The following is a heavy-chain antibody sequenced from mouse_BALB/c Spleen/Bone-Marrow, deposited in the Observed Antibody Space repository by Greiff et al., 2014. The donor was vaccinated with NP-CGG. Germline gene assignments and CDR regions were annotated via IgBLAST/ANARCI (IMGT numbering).Heavy chain of an antibody. CDR1: GFTFSSYA. Sequence: EVQLQESGGGLVKPGGSLKLSCAASGFTFSSYAMSWVRQTPEKRLEWVTTISSGGSYTYYPDSVKGRFTISRGNAKNTLYLQMSSLRSEDTAMYYCARLRDGYSPFAYWGQGTLVTVSA. J-gene: IGHJ3*01. D-gene: IGHD2-3*01. CDR2: ISSGGSYT. V-gene: IGHV5-9-3*01. CDR3: ARLRDGYSPFAY.